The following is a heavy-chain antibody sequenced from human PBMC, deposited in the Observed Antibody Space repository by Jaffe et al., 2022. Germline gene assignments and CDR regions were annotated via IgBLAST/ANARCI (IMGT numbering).Heavy chain of an antibody. D-gene: IGHD2-2*01. J-gene: IGHJ5*02. CDR2: IYYSGST. CDR3: ARGDIVVVPAAGNNWFDP. V-gene: IGHV4-39*01. Sequence: QLQLQESGPGLVKPSETLSLTCTVSGGSISSSSYYWGWIRQPPGKGLEWIGSIYYSGSTYYNPSLKSRVTISVDTSKNQFSLKLSSVTAADTAVYYCARGDIVVVPAAGNNWFDPWGQGTLVTVSS. CDR1: GGSISSSSYY.